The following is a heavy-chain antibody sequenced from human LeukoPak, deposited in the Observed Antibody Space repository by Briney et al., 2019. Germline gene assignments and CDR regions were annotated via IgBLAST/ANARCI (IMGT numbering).Heavy chain of an antibody. J-gene: IGHJ4*02. D-gene: IGHD6-13*01. V-gene: IGHV3-30-3*01. Sequence: GGSLRLSCAASGFTFRTYAMHWVRQAPGKGLGWVTLISYDGGSKYYTDSVKGRFTVSRDNSKNTLYLQMSSLRAEDTAIYYCAKDTSTRWYSSTPLPGDYWGQGTLVTVSS. CDR2: ISYDGGSK. CDR3: AKDTSTRWYSSTPLPGDY. CDR1: GFTFRTYA.